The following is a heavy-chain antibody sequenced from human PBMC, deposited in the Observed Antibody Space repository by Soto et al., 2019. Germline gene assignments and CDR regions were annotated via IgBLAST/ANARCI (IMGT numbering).Heavy chain of an antibody. D-gene: IGHD3-22*01. CDR3: ARGRTVRNYADDSSDYFYFFDY. V-gene: IGHV4-59*12. CDR1: GDSISTFY. Sequence: SETLSPTCTVSGDSISTFYWGWMRQSPGKELEWIGYVYYTGSTNYNPSLKSRVTISVDRSKNQFSLKLTSANVADTAVYYCARGRTVRNYADDSSDYFYFFDYWGQGTQVTVSS. J-gene: IGHJ4*02. CDR2: VYYTGST.